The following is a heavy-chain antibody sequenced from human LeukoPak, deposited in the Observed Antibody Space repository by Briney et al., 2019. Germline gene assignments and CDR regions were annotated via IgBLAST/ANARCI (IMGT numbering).Heavy chain of an antibody. CDR3: ARKSMLTSGRKPYDV. CDR1: GGSFSGYY. D-gene: IGHD2-8*01. J-gene: IGHJ4*02. Sequence: PSETLSLTCAVYGGSFSGYYWSWIRQPPGKGLEWIGEINHSGSTNANSSLMSRVTLSVDMSKNQFSLRLSSVTAADTAVYYCARKSMLTSGRKPYDVWDQGALVTASS. CDR2: INHSGST. V-gene: IGHV4-34*01.